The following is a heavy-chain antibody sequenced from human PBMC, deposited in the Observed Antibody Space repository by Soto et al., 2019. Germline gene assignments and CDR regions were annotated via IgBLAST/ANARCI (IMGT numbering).Heavy chain of an antibody. V-gene: IGHV4-39*02. CDR3: SRERESASEH. Sequence: QLQLQESGPGLVKPSETLSLTCTVSGGSISSSTYHWAWIRQPPGKGLEWIAGIYYTGTTYYSPSRKSRVTISVDTSKNHFSLKLSSVTAADTAVYYCSRERESASEHWGQGTLVTVSS. J-gene: IGHJ4*02. CDR1: GGSISSSTYH. CDR2: IYYTGTT.